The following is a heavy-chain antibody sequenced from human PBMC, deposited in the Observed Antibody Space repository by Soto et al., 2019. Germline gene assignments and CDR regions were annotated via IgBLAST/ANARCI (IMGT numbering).Heavy chain of an antibody. CDR3: ARDPYVPRPRDLYDSQEAWFDP. J-gene: IGHJ5*02. CDR2: IYYSGST. Sequence: PSETLSLTCTVSGGSISSSSYYWGWIRQPPGKGLEWIGSIYYSGSTYYNPSLKSRVTISVDTSKNQFSLKLSSVTAADTAVYYCARDPYVPRPRDLYDSQEAWFDPWGQGTLVTVSS. V-gene: IGHV4-39*02. CDR1: GGSISSSSYY. D-gene: IGHD3-3*01.